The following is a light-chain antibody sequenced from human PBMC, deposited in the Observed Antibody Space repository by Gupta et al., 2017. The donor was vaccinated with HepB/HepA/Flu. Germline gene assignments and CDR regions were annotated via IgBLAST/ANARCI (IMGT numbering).Light chain of an antibody. V-gene: IGLV7-43*01. J-gene: IGLJ3*02. CDR3: LCYTGAAQPGV. CDR2: STT. Sequence: VTQEPSLTVSPGGTVTPTCPSSTGAVTSGYYPNWFQQKPGQAPRALIYSTTNKHTWTPARFSGSLLGGKAALPLTGVQPEDEADDYCLCYTGAAQPGVFGGGTKLTVL. CDR1: TGAVTSGYY.